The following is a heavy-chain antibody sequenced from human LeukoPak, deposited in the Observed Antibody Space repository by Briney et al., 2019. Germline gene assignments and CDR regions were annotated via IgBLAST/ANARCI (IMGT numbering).Heavy chain of an antibody. CDR1: GFTFSSYG. CDR3: AGVSRYCTNGVCPSDY. J-gene: IGHJ4*02. D-gene: IGHD2-8*01. Sequence: GGSLRLSCAASGFTFSSYGMHWVRQAPGKGLEWVAVIWYDGSNKYYADSVKGRFTISRDNSKNTLHLQMNSLRAEDTAVYYCAGVSRYCTNGVCPSDYWGQGTLVTVSS. V-gene: IGHV3-33*01. CDR2: IWYDGSNK.